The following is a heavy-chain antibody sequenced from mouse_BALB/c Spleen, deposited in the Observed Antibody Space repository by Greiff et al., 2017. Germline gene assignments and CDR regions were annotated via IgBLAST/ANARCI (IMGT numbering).Heavy chain of an antibody. CDR1: GYTFTSYW. J-gene: IGHJ4*01. Sequence: LVESGAELAKPGASVKMSCKASGYTFTSYWMHWVKQRPGQGLEWIGYINPSTGYTEYNQKFKDKATLTADKSSSTAYMQLSSLTSEDSAVYYCARGITTATRAMDYWGQGTSVTVSS. D-gene: IGHD1-2*01. CDR2: INPSTGYT. V-gene: IGHV1-7*01. CDR3: ARGITTATRAMDY.